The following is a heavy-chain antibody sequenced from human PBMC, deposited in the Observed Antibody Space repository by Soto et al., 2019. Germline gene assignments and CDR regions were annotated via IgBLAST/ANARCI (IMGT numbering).Heavy chain of an antibody. CDR2: ISYDGSNK. CDR3: AKELDTKAYYYDSSGCFDY. J-gene: IGHJ4*02. V-gene: IGHV3-30*18. D-gene: IGHD3-22*01. Sequence: GSLRLSCAASGFTFSSYGMHWVRQAPGKGLEWVAVISYDGSNKYYADSVKGRFTISRDNSKNTLYLQMNSLRAEDTAVYYCAKELDTKAYYYDSSGCFDYGGQGTLVTAPQ. CDR1: GFTFSSYG.